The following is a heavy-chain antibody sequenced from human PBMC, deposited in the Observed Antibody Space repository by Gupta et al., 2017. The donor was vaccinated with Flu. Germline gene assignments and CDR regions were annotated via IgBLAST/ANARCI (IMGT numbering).Heavy chain of an antibody. Sequence: EVQLVQSGAEVKKPGESLRISCKASGYFFMRYFIGWVRQMPGKGLECVAVIYPGDSDIKYNPSFQGRVTISADKSINTAYLQWGSLRASDTAMYYCVRLGLGLDYWGQGTLVTVPS. CDR1: GYFFMRYF. J-gene: IGHJ4*02. CDR3: VRLGLGLDY. CDR2: IYPGDSDI. D-gene: IGHD2-8*02. V-gene: IGHV5-51*01.